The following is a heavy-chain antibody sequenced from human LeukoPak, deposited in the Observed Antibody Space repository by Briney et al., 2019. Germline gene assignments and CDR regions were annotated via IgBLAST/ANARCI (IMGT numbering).Heavy chain of an antibody. Sequence: GGSLRLSCAASGFTFSSYAMSWVCQAPGKGLEWVSAISGSGGSTYYADSVKGRFTISRDNSKSTVYLEINSLRSEDTAIYYCARGFNDFWSGSQLEYWGQGTLVTVSS. V-gene: IGHV3-23*01. J-gene: IGHJ4*02. CDR2: ISGSGGST. CDR3: ARGFNDFWSGSQLEY. CDR1: GFTFSSYA. D-gene: IGHD3-3*01.